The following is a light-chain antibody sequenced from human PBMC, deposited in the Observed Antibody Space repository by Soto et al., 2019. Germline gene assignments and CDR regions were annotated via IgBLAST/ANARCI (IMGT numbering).Light chain of an antibody. CDR2: DVS. CDR3: QQRHMWPIT. CDR1: QSISNW. V-gene: IGKV1-5*01. Sequence: DIQMTQSPSTLSASVGDRVTITFRASQSISNWLAWYQQKPGKAPKLLIFDVSSLESGVPSRFSGSGSGTDFTLTISSLEPEDSAVYYCQQRHMWPITFGQGTRLEIK. J-gene: IGKJ5*01.